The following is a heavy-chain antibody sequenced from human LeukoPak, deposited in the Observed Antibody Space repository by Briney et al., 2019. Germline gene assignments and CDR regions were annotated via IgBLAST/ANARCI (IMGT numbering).Heavy chain of an antibody. CDR1: GYTFTSYG. CDR2: ISAYNGNT. CDR3: ARGGEYSSSWYSLNAFDI. D-gene: IGHD6-13*01. V-gene: IGHV1-18*01. J-gene: IGHJ3*02. Sequence: ASVKASCKASGYTFTSYGISWVRQAPGQGLEWMGWISAYNGNTNYAQKLQGRVTMTTDTSTSTAYMELRSLRSDDTAVYYCARGGEYSSSWYSLNAFDIWGQGTMVTVSS.